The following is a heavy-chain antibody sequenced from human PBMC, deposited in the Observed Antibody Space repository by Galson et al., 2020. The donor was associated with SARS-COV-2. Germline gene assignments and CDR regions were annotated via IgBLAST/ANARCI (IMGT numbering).Heavy chain of an antibody. D-gene: IGHD2-2*01. CDR1: GGSLSSYY. J-gene: IGHJ5*02. V-gene: IGHV4-59*01. Sequence: SEPLSLPCTVSGGSLSSYYWTWIRQPPGKGLEWIGYIYDSGRINYNPSPRSRVIIPVDTTKNQFSLKLSTVTAADTTVYFWGVVLPSALHRDVCTASTCHAGGFDPWGQGTLVTVSS. CDR3: GVVLPSALHRDVCTASTCHAGGFDP. CDR2: IYDSGRI.